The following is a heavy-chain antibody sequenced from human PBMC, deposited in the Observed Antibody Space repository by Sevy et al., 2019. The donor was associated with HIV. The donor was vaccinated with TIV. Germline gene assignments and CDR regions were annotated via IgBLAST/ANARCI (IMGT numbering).Heavy chain of an antibody. V-gene: IGHV3-48*03. CDR3: TRNGGAFDNGFDP. Sequence: GGSLRLSCAASGFTFSNYAMHWVRQAPGKGLEWVSKISSSGSSIYYADSVKGRFTISRDNAKNSLNLQMNSLRAEDTAVYYCTRNGGAFDNGFDPWGQGTLVTVSS. J-gene: IGHJ5*02. CDR2: ISSSGSSI. CDR1: GFTFSNYA. D-gene: IGHD2-8*01.